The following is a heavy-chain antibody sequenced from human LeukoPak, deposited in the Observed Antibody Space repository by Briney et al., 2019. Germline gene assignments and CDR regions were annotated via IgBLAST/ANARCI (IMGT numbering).Heavy chain of an antibody. D-gene: IGHD3-9*01. CDR1: GFTFSSYA. V-gene: IGHV3-30-3*01. J-gene: IGHJ3*02. CDR3: ANFDGDSQAFHI. Sequence: PGGSLRLSCAASGFTFSSYAMHWVRQAPGKGLEWVAVISYDGSNKYYADSVKGRFTISRDNSNYTLYLQMNSLKTEDTAVYSCANFDGDSQAFHIWGQGTMVTVSS. CDR2: ISYDGSNK.